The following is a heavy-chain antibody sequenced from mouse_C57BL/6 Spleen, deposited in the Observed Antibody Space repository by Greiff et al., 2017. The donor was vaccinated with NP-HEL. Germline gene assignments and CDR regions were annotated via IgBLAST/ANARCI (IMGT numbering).Heavy chain of an antibody. D-gene: IGHD2-5*01. J-gene: IGHJ2*01. Sequence: EVHLVESGGGLVKPGGSLKLSCAASGFTFSDYGMHWVRQAPEKGLEWVAYISSGGSTIYYADTVKGRFTISRDNAKNTLFLQMTSLRSEDTAMYYCARDYSNYGDYWGQGTTLTVSS. CDR1: GFTFSDYG. V-gene: IGHV5-17*01. CDR3: ARDYSNYGDY. CDR2: ISSGGSTI.